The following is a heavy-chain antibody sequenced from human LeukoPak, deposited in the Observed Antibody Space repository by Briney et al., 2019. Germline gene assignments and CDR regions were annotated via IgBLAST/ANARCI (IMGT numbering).Heavy chain of an antibody. V-gene: IGHV3-23*01. CDR3: ARTRFSGYYYFDY. CDR1: GFTFSSYA. J-gene: IGHJ4*02. CDR2: ISGSGGST. Sequence: GGSLRLSCAASGFTFSSYAMSWVRQAPGKGLEWVSAISGSGGSTYYADSVKGRFTISRDNSKNTLYLEINSLRAEDTSVYYCARTRFSGYYYFDYWGREPWSPSPQ. D-gene: IGHD3-3*01.